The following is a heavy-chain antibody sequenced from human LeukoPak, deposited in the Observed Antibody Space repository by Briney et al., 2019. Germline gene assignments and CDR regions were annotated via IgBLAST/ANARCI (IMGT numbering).Heavy chain of an antibody. CDR3: ARHPTYYYGMDV. J-gene: IGHJ6*02. Sequence: SETLSLTCTVSGGSISSYYWSWIRQPPGKGLEWIGYIYYSGSTNYNPSLKSRVTISVDTSKNQFSLKLSSVTAADTAVYYCARHPTYYYGMDVWGQGTTVTVSS. V-gene: IGHV4-59*08. CDR2: IYYSGST. CDR1: GGSISSYY.